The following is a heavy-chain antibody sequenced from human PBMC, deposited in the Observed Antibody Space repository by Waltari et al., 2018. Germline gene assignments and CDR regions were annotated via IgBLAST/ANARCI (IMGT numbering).Heavy chain of an antibody. D-gene: IGHD6-19*01. V-gene: IGHV4-4*07. Sequence: QVQLQESGPGLVKPSETLSLTCTVSGGSISSYYWSWIRQPAGKGLEWIGRIYTSGSTNYNPPLKSRVTMSVDTSKIQFSLKLRSVTAADTAVYYCARDKEIAVAGTPVVGNQYYYYMDVWGKGTTVTISS. CDR1: GGSISSYY. CDR2: IYTSGST. CDR3: ARDKEIAVAGTPVVGNQYYYYMDV. J-gene: IGHJ6*03.